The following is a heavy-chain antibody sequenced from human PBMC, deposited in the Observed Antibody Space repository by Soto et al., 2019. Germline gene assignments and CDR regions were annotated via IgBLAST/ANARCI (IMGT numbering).Heavy chain of an antibody. D-gene: IGHD2-21*01. CDR1: GDSITSGSYY. V-gene: IGHV4-61*01. J-gene: IGHJ5*02. Sequence: PSETLSLTCTVSGDSITSGSYYWSWIRQPPGKGLEWIGYIYHTGSINYDPSLRSRVTISVDTSKNQFSLRLSSVTAVDTAVYYCARVVGLAYTTKWFDHWGQGTMVTVXS. CDR3: ARVVGLAYTTKWFDH. CDR2: IYHTGSI.